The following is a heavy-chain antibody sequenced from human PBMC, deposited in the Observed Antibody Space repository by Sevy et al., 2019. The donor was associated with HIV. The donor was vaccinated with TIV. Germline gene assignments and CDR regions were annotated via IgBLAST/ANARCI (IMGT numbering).Heavy chain of an antibody. J-gene: IGHJ4*02. Sequence: ASVKVSCKVSGYTLTEFSIHWVRQAPGKGLEWMGGFDPGDGDAETPYAQKFRARLTMTAETSTDTVYMELSSMRSEDTAVYYCATDATGYHSTLDYWGQGTLVTVSS. CDR2: FDPGDGDAET. CDR3: ATDATGYHSTLDY. D-gene: IGHD3-9*01. V-gene: IGHV1-24*01. CDR1: GYTLTEFS.